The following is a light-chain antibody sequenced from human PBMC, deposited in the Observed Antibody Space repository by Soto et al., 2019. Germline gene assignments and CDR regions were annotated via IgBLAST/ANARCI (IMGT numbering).Light chain of an antibody. J-gene: IGKJ5*01. CDR2: LGS. CDR1: QSLTHSSGYNY. CDR3: MQPLQTLIT. Sequence: EIVLTQSPLSLSVSPGEPASISCRSSQSLTHSSGYNYLDWYLLKSGQPPQLVIYLGSNRGSGVPDRFSGSRSGTHFTLTISRVETEDAGVYFCMQPLQTLITFGQGTRLEIQ. V-gene: IGKV2-28*01.